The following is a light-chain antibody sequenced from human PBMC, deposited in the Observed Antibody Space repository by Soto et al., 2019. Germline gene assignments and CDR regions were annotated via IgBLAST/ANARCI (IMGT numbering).Light chain of an antibody. CDR2: DAS. CDR3: QQVNVYTST. V-gene: IGKV1-13*02. J-gene: IGKJ4*01. CDR1: QGIRSY. Sequence: AIQFTQSPSSLFASIGARVTIAWRASQGIRSYLGWYQKKPGKAPNLLIYDASTLHSGVPARLRGRGNGTDSTITISSMKNEDFETHYCQQVNVYTSTFAGGTKVDIK.